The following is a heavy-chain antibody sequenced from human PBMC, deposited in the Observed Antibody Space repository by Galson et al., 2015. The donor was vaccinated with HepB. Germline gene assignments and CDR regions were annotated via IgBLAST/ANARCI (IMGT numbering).Heavy chain of an antibody. J-gene: IGHJ6*02. CDR2: ISSSSSTI. CDR1: GFAFSSYS. V-gene: IGHV3-48*01. CDR3: ARDRSVDMDV. Sequence: SLRLSCAASGFAFSSYSMNWVRQAPGKGLEWVSYISSSSSTICYADSVKGRFTISRDNAKNSLYLQMNSLRAEDTAVYYCARDRSVDMDVWGQGTTVTVSS.